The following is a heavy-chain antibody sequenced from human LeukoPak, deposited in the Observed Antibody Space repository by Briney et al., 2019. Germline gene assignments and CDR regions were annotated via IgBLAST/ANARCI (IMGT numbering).Heavy chain of an antibody. J-gene: IGHJ4*02. CDR1: GFTFSSSA. V-gene: IGHV3-23*01. CDR3: AKDDSPGKEWLEVIDY. Sequence: GGSLRLSCAASGFTFSSSAMSWVRQAPGKGLEWVSAISGNGGSTYYADSVRGRFSISRDNSKNTLYLQMNSLSAEDTAVYYCAKDDSPGKEWLEVIDYWGQGTLVTVSS. D-gene: IGHD3-3*01. CDR2: ISGNGGST.